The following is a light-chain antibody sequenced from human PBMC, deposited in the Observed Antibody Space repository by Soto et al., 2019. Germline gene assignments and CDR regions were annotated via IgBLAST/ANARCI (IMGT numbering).Light chain of an antibody. V-gene: IGLV2-14*01. Sequence: QSALTQPAXVSGSPGQSITISCTGTSSDVGGYNYVAWYQQRPGKAPKLMIYDVSTRPSGVSLRFSGSKSGNTASLTISGLQAEDEADYYCSSYTSISTLVFGTGTKLTVL. CDR2: DVS. J-gene: IGLJ1*01. CDR1: SSDVGGYNY. CDR3: SSYTSISTLV.